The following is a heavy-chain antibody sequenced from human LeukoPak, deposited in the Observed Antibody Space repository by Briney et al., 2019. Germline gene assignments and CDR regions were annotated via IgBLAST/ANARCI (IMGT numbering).Heavy chain of an antibody. Sequence: GGSLRLSCAASGFTFSSYVMHWVRQAPGKGLEWVANIKQDGSEKYYVDSVKGRFTISRDNAKNSLYLQMNSLRAEDTAVYYCAREGGFVLTVHGTSSLGELNSDFDYWGQGTLVTVSS. CDR1: GFTFSSYV. V-gene: IGHV3-7*01. J-gene: IGHJ4*02. CDR3: AREGGFVLTVHGTSSLGELNSDFDY. D-gene: IGHD2-8*01. CDR2: IKQDGSEK.